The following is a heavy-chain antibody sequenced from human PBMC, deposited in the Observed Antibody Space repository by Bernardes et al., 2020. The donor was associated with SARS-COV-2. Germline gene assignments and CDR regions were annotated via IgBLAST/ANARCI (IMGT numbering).Heavy chain of an antibody. V-gene: IGHV1-18*01. Sequence: ASVKVSCKASGYTFTSYGISWVRQAPGQGLEWMGWISADSVNTDYAEKFQGRVTMTTDTSTSTAYMELRRLRSDDTAMYYCATVVGYTYGGGWFDPWGQGTLVIVSS. CDR1: GYTFTSYG. D-gene: IGHD5-18*01. J-gene: IGHJ5*02. CDR2: ISADSVNT. CDR3: ATVVGYTYGGGWFDP.